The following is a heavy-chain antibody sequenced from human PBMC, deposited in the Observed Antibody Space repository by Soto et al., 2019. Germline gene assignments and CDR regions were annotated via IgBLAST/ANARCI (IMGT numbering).Heavy chain of an antibody. CDR3: ARDSWSDFYDFGTGSNYRHMDV. D-gene: IGHD3-3*01. V-gene: IGHV3-21*01. J-gene: IGHJ6*03. CDR1: GFTFSSYS. CDR2: ISSSSSYI. Sequence: GGSLRLSCAASGFTFSSYSMNWVRQAPGKGLEWVSSISSSSSYIYYADSVKGRFTISRDNAKNSLYLQMNSLRAEDTAVYYCARDSWSDFYDFGTGSNYRHMDVWGEGVTVTVSS.